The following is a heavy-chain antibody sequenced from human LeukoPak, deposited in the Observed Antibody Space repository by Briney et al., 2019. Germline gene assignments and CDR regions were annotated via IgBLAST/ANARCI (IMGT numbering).Heavy chain of an antibody. Sequence: GGSLRLSCAASGFTFSSYWMSWVRQAPGKGLEWVANIKQDGSEKYYVDSVKGRFTISRDNAKNSLYLQMNSLRAEDTAVYYWGRDMVVVTAIMAVGGKGTTVTFP. J-gene: IGHJ6*03. V-gene: IGHV3-7*01. CDR2: IKQDGSEK. CDR1: GFTFSSYW. D-gene: IGHD2-21*02. CDR3: GRDMVVVTAIMAV.